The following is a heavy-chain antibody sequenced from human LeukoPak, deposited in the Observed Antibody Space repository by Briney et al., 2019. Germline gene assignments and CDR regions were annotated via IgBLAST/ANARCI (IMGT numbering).Heavy chain of an antibody. V-gene: IGHV3-30*02. Sequence: GGSLRLSCAASEFTFSSYGMHWVRQAPGKGLEWVAFIRYDGSNKYYADSVKGRFTISRDNSKNTLYLQMNSLRAEDTAVYYCAKMGSRDYYYYYYMDVWGKGTTVTVSS. CDR3: AKMGSRDYYYYYYMDV. J-gene: IGHJ6*03. CDR2: IRYDGSNK. CDR1: EFTFSSYG.